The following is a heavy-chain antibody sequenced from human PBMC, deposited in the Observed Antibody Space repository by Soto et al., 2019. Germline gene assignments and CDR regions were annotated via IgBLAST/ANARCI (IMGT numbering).Heavy chain of an antibody. CDR2: ISGSGGST. CDR1: GFTFSSYA. V-gene: IGHV3-23*01. J-gene: IGHJ6*02. CDR3: AKAGYFTQGGMDV. Sequence: HPGGSLRLSCAASGFTFSSYAMSWVRQAPGKGLEWVSAISGSGGSTYYADSVKGRFTISRDNSKNTLYLQMNSLRAEDTAVYYCAKAGYFTQGGMDVCGQGTTVTVSS. D-gene: IGHD2-2*03.